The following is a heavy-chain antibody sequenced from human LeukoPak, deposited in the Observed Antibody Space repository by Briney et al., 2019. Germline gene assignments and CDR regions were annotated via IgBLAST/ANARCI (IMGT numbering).Heavy chain of an antibody. V-gene: IGHV4-39*01. CDR3: ASRGAGYCSGGSCSDY. CDR1: GGSISSSSYS. D-gene: IGHD2-15*01. J-gene: IGHJ4*02. Sequence: PSETLSLTCTVSGGSISSSSYSWGWIRQPPGKGLEWIGSIYYSGSTYYNPSLKSRVTISVDTSKSQFSLKLSSVTAADTAVYYCASRGAGYCSGGSCSDYWGQGTLVTVSS. CDR2: IYYSGST.